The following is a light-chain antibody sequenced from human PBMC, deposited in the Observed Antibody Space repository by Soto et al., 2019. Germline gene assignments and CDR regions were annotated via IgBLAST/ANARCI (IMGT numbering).Light chain of an antibody. Sequence: QSALTHPASVSGSPGQSITISCTGTSSAIGGYDYVSWYQQRPGKAPKLMIYEVRYRPSGVSNRFSGSKSGNTDSLTISGLQAEDEADYYCCSYTRTSNHYFFGSGTKVTVL. CDR3: CSYTRTSNHYF. J-gene: IGLJ1*01. CDR1: SSAIGGYDY. V-gene: IGLV2-14*01. CDR2: EVR.